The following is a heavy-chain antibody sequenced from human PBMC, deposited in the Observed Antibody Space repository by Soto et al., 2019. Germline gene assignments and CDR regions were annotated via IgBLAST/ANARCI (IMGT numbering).Heavy chain of an antibody. D-gene: IGHD1-26*01. CDR2: IYDSGTA. V-gene: IGHV4-59*07. J-gene: IGHJ4*02. Sequence: SDTLSLTCTVDGASITSYYCSGIRQPPGKGLELIGHIYDSGTANYNPSLKSRVTISVDTSKNQFSLSLSSVTAADTAMYYCYGSGGNWGQGTLVTVS. CDR3: YGSGGN. CDR1: GASITSYY.